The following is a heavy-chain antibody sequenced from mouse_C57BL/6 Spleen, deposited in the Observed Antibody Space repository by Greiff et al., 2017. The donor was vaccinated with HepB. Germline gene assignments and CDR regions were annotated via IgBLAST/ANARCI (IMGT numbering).Heavy chain of an antibody. CDR3: ARWGGYYLDY. J-gene: IGHJ2*01. Sequence: QVQLQQPGAELVRPGSSVKLYCKASGYTFTSYWMHWVKQRPIQGLEWIGNIDPSDSETHYNQKFKDKATLTVDKSSSTAYMQLSSLTSEDSAVYYCARWGGYYLDYWGQGTTLTVSS. D-gene: IGHD1-1*02. CDR2: IDPSDSET. CDR1: GYTFTSYW. V-gene: IGHV1-52*01.